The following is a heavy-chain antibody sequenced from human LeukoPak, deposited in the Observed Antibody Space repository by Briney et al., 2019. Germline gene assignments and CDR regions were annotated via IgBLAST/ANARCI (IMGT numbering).Heavy chain of an antibody. Sequence: SQTRSLTCTVSGGFISSSDYYWSWIRQPPGKGLEWIGYIYYSGSTYYNPSLKSRVSISVDTSKNQFSLRLSSVTAADTAVYYCARDHGNRYYYYGMDVWGKRVTVTVSS. J-gene: IGHJ6*01. V-gene: IGHV4-30-4*01. CDR1: GGFISSSDYY. CDR3: ARDHGNRYYYYGMDV. CDR2: IYYSGST. D-gene: IGHD1-14*01.